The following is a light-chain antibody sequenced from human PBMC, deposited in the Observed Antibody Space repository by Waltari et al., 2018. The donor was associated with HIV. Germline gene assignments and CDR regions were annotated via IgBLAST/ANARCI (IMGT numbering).Light chain of an antibody. J-gene: IGLJ2*01. V-gene: IGLV2-8*01. Sequence: QSALTQPPSASGSPGQSVTISCTGTSSDTGGSTYVSWYQQYPGKAPKLMIYEVSTRPSGVPDRFSGSKSANTASLTVSGLQAEDEADYYCSSYGGSANLLFGGGTKLTVL. CDR1: SSDTGGSTY. CDR3: SSYGGSANLL. CDR2: EVS.